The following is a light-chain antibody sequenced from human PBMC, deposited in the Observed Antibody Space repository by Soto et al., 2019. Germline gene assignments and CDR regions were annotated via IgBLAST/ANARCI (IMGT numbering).Light chain of an antibody. CDR1: LPISNY. CDR2: DAS. Sequence: DIHLTQSPSFLSASVGDRVTITCRASLPISNYLAWYQQKPGKAPNLLIYDASTLQSGVTSRFSGRGSGTEFTLTIRNLQPEDFATYYCQQLNGYLTFGGGTMV. V-gene: IGKV1-9*01. CDR3: QQLNGYLT. J-gene: IGKJ4*01.